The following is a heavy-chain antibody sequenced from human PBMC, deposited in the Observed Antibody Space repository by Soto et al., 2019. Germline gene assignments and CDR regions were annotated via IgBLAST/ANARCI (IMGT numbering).Heavy chain of an antibody. CDR1: GFTFSSDG. J-gene: IGHJ6*02. V-gene: IGHV3-33*01. CDR3: VRDSLYCSGGSCYSYYYYYYGMDV. CDR2: IWYDGSKK. D-gene: IGHD2-15*01. Sequence: PGGSLRLSCAASGFTFSSDGIHWVRQAPGKGLEWVAVIWYDGSKKYYADSVQGRFTISRDNSKNTLYLQMNSLRAEDTAAYYCVRDSLYCSGGSCYSYYYYYYGMDVWGQGSTVTVAS.